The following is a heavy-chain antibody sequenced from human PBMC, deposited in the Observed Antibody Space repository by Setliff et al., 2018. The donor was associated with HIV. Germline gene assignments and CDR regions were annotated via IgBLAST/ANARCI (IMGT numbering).Heavy chain of an antibody. CDR3: ARDRESSGYLDH. Sequence: GGSLRLSCAASGFTFSTYWMSWVRQAPGKGLEWVANINQYGSEKYYVDSVKGRFTISRDNAKRSLDLQMNSLRTEDTAVYYCARDRESSGYLDHWGQGSLVTVSS. J-gene: IGHJ4*02. D-gene: IGHD3-3*01. CDR1: GFTFSTYW. V-gene: IGHV3-7*03. CDR2: INQYGSEK.